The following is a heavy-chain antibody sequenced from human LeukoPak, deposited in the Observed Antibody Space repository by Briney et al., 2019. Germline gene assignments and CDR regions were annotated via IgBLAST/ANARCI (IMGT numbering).Heavy chain of an antibody. CDR2: ISSSGSTI. CDR1: GFTFSDYY. Sequence: GGSLRLSCAAPGFTFSDYYMSWIRQAPGKGLEWVSYISSSGSTIYYADSVKGRFTISRDNAKNSLYLQMNSLRAEDTAVYYCARDRYYYDSSGYYSFEYWGQGTLVTVSS. D-gene: IGHD3-22*01. J-gene: IGHJ4*02. CDR3: ARDRYYYDSSGYYSFEY. V-gene: IGHV3-11*01.